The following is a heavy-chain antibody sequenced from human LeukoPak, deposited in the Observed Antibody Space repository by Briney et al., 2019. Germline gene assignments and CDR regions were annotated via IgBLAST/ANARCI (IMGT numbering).Heavy chain of an antibody. J-gene: IGHJ5*02. V-gene: IGHV3-21*01. CDR1: GFTFSSYS. CDR3: ARGGKWSPRDRFDP. D-gene: IGHD2-8*01. CDR2: ISSSSSYI. Sequence: GGSLRLSCAASGFTFSSYSMNWVRQAPGKGLEWVSSISSSSSYIYYADSVKGRFTISRDNAKNSLYLQMNSLRAEDTAVYYCARGGKWSPRDRFDPWGQGTLVTVS.